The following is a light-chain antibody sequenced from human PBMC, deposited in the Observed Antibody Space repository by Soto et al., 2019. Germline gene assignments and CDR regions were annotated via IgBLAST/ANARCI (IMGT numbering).Light chain of an antibody. CDR1: SSDVGGNKY. CDR3: SAFTGTTYV. J-gene: IGLJ1*01. CDR2: DVS. Sequence: HSVLTQPASVSEFPGQSITISCPGTSSDVGGNKYVSWYQHYPGKAPKLMICDVSNRPSGVSNRFSGSKSGNTASLTISGLQAEDDADYYCSAFTGTTYVFGTGTKVTVL. V-gene: IGLV2-14*03.